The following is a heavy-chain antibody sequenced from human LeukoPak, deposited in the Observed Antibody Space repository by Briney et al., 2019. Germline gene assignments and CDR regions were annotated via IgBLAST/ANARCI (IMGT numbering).Heavy chain of an antibody. V-gene: IGHV3-53*01. D-gene: IGHD3-10*01. CDR3: ARGSPAYYYGSGGLDY. Sequence: GGSLRLSCAASGFTFSGYSMNWVRQAPGKGLEWVSVIYSGGYTYYADSVKGRFTISRDNSKNTLYLQMNSLRAEDTAVYYCARGSPAYYYGSGGLDYWGQGTLVTVSS. CDR1: GFTFSGYS. CDR2: IYSGGYT. J-gene: IGHJ4*02.